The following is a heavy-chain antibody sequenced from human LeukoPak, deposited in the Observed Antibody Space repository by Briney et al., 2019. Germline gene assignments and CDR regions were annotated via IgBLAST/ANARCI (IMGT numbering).Heavy chain of an antibody. CDR1: VGSFRGYY. Sequence: SSETLSLTCAVYVGSFRGYYWTWVRQPPGKGLEWIGEINHSGSTNYNPSLKSRVTISVDTSKNQFSLKLSSVTAADTAVYYCARHHTIYGDYEGYFDYWGQGTLVTVSS. CDR3: ARHHTIYGDYEGYFDY. V-gene: IGHV4-34*01. D-gene: IGHD4-17*01. CDR2: INHSGST. J-gene: IGHJ4*02.